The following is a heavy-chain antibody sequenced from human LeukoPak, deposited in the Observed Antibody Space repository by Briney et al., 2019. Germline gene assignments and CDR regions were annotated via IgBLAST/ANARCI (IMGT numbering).Heavy chain of an antibody. D-gene: IGHD1-26*01. Sequence: GGSLRLSCAASGFTFDDYAMHWVRQAPGRGLEWVSGISWNSGSIGYVDSVKGRFTISRDNAKNSLYLQMNSLRAEDTALYYCAKDMSYSGSSLDYWGRGTLVTVSS. CDR1: GFTFDDYA. CDR2: ISWNSGSI. V-gene: IGHV3-9*01. J-gene: IGHJ4*02. CDR3: AKDMSYSGSSLDY.